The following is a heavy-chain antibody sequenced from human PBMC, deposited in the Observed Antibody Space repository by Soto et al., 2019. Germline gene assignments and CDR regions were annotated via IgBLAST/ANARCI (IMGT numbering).Heavy chain of an antibody. Sequence: GGSLRLSCAASGFTFSSYAMSWVRQAPGKGLEWVSAIGADTYYADSVRGRFTISRDNSKNTLYLQMNSLRVEDTALYYCAKDLSTYDYVWGRYRYYLGYWGQGTLVTVSS. D-gene: IGHD3-16*02. CDR1: GFTFSSYA. J-gene: IGHJ4*02. V-gene: IGHV3-23*01. CDR2: IGADT. CDR3: AKDLSTYDYVWGRYRYYLGY.